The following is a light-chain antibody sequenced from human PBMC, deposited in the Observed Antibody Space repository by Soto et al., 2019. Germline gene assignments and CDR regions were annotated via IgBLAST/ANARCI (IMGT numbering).Light chain of an antibody. V-gene: IGKV1-39*01. CDR3: QQSFTTLWT. CDR2: AAS. CDR1: QTISNY. Sequence: DIQMTQSPSSLSASVGDRVTITCRASQTISNYLIWYQQKPGKAPKVLIYAASSLQRGVPSRFSGSGSGTHFTLTISSLQPEDFATYYCQQSFTTLWTFGQGTKVEIK. J-gene: IGKJ1*01.